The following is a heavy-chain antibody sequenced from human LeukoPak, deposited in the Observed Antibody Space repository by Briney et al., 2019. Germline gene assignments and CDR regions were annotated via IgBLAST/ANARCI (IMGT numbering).Heavy chain of an antibody. Sequence: SETLSLTCTVSGGSISSGDYYWSWIRQPPGKGLEWIGYIYYSGSTYYNPSLESRLTLSVDTSKNQFSLKPSSVTAADTAVYYCARGLDGYNYDYWGQGTLVTVSS. D-gene: IGHD5-24*01. V-gene: IGHV4-30-4*01. CDR1: GGSISSGDYY. J-gene: IGHJ4*02. CDR3: ARGLDGYNYDY. CDR2: IYYSGST.